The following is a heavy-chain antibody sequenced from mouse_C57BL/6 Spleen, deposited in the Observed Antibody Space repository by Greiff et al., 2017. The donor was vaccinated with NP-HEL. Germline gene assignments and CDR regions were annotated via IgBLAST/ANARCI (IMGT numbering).Heavy chain of an antibody. CDR3: ARSGYDEGYYFDY. D-gene: IGHD2-2*01. Sequence: QVQLQQSGAELAKPGASVKLSCKASGYTFTSYWMHWVKQRPGQGLEWIGYINPSSGYTKYIQKFKDKATLTADKSSSTAYMQLSSLTYEDSAVYYCARSGYDEGYYFDYWGQGTTLTVSS. V-gene: IGHV1-7*01. CDR1: GYTFTSYW. J-gene: IGHJ2*01. CDR2: INPSSGYT.